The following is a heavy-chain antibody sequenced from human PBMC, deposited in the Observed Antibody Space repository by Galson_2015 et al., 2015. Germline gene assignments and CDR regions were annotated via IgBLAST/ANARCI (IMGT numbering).Heavy chain of an antibody. CDR1: GYTFTSYG. CDR3: ASFTIFGVVPRANYYMDV. D-gene: IGHD3-3*01. V-gene: IGHV1-18*01. CDR2: ISAYNGNT. Sequence: QSGAEVKKPGASVKVSCKASGYTFTSYGISWVRQAPGQGLEWMGWISAYNGNTNYAQKLQGRVTMTTDTSTSTAYMELRSLRSDDTAVYYCASFTIFGVVPRANYYMDVWGKGTTVTVSS. J-gene: IGHJ6*03.